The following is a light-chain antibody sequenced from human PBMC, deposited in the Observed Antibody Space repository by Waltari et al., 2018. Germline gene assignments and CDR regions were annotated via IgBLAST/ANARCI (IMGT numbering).Light chain of an antibody. Sequence: CSASQGISIYLAWYQQKSGKAPKLLIYNTATVESGIPARFSGRGSGTDFTLTISRLEPEDFATYYCQQHDSYPATFGGGTKVEIK. V-gene: IGKV1-9*01. CDR3: QQHDSYPAT. CDR2: NTA. J-gene: IGKJ4*02. CDR1: QGISIY.